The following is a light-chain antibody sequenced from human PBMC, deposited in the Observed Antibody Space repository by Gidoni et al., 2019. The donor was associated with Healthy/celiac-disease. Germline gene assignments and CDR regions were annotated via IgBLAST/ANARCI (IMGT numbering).Light chain of an antibody. CDR2: GAS. Sequence: EKVMPQSPAPLSVSPGERATLSCRASQSVSSNLAWYQQKPGQAPRLLIDGASTRATGIPARFSGSGSGTEFTLTISSLQSEDFAVYYCQQYNNWPPTFGQGTKVEIK. V-gene: IGKV3-15*01. CDR1: QSVSSN. J-gene: IGKJ1*01. CDR3: QQYNNWPPT.